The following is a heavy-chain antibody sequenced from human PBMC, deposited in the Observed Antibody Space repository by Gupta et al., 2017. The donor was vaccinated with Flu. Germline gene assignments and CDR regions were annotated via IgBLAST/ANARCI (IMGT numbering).Heavy chain of an antibody. Sequence: TSSSDWMHWVRQAPGKGLVWVARMDIDGGTTDHADIVKGRFTISRDNAKNTLFLQMNGLRVDDTAVYHCVRDLGGSWDYWGQGARVTVSS. J-gene: IGHJ4*02. CDR2: MDIDGGTT. CDR1: TSSSDW. V-gene: IGHV3-74*01. D-gene: IGHD2-2*03. CDR3: VRDLGGSWDY.